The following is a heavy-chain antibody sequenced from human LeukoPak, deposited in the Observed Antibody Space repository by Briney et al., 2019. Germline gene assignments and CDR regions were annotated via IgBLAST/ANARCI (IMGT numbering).Heavy chain of an antibody. CDR3: ARGPCSGGNSYYLDS. V-gene: IGHV4-59*01. Sequence: SETLYFTCTVSGVSFSSYSWNWIRQPPGKGLEWIGYISYSGTTNYNPSLKSRVTISVDTSKNQFSLKLSSVTAADTAVYYCARGPCSGGNSYYLDSWGQGTLVTVSS. CDR1: GVSFSSYS. CDR2: ISYSGTT. D-gene: IGHD2-15*01. J-gene: IGHJ4*02.